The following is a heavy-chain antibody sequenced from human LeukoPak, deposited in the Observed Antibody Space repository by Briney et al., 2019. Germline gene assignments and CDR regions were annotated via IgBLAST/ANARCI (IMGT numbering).Heavy chain of an antibody. V-gene: IGHV3-72*01. CDR2: TRNKANSYTT. CDR1: GFTFSDHY. J-gene: IGHJ6*03. Sequence: GGSLRLSCAASGFTFSDHYMDWVRQAPGKGLEWVGRTRNKANSYTTEYAASVKGRFTISRDDSKNSLYLQMNSLKTKDTAVCYCARALSGSYYYYYYMDVWGKGTTVTVSS. D-gene: IGHD1-26*01. CDR3: ARALSGSYYYYYYMDV.